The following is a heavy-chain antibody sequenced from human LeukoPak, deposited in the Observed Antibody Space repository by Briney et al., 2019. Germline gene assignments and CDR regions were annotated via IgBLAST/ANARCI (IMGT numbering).Heavy chain of an antibody. Sequence: PGGSLRLSCAASGFTFSTYWMHWVRQAPGKGLSWVSRIDSDGSTTRYADSVKGRFTISRDNAKNTLYLQMNSLRAEDTAVYYYARERDSSGYPDYWGQGTLVTVSS. J-gene: IGHJ4*02. CDR3: ARERDSSGYPDY. CDR1: GFTFSTYW. D-gene: IGHD3-22*01. CDR2: IDSDGSTT. V-gene: IGHV3-74*01.